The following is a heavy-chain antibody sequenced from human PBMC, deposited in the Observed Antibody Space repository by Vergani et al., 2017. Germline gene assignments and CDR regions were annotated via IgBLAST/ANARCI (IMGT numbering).Heavy chain of an antibody. CDR3: ARDRDSSGWYFGYMDV. Sequence: VQLVESGGGVVQPGGSLKLSCAASGFTFSGSAMHWVRQAPGKGLEWVSSISSSSSYIYYADSVKGRFTISRDNAKNSLYLQMNSLRAEDTAVYYCARDRDSSGWYFGYMDVWGKGTTVTVSS. J-gene: IGHJ6*03. D-gene: IGHD6-19*01. V-gene: IGHV3-21*01. CDR2: ISSSSSYI. CDR1: GFTFSGSA.